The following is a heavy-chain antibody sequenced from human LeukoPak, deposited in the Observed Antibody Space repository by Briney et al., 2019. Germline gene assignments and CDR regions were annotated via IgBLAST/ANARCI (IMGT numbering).Heavy chain of an antibody. D-gene: IGHD3-9*01. J-gene: IGHJ3*02. Sequence: SQTLSLTCTVSGGSISSGGYYWSWIRQHPGKGLEWIGYIYYSGSTNYNPSLKSRVTISVDTSKNQFSLKLSSVTAADTAVYYCARVTVDILTGYSPFSSDAFDIWGQGTMVTVSS. CDR2: IYYSGST. CDR3: ARVTVDILTGYSPFSSDAFDI. V-gene: IGHV4-31*03. CDR1: GGSISSGGYY.